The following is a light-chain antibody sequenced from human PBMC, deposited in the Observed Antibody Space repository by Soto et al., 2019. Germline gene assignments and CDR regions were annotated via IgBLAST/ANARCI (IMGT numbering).Light chain of an antibody. CDR2: EVN. V-gene: IGLV2-14*01. Sequence: QSVLTQPASVSGSPGQTITISCAGTKFDIGRYNYVSWYRQHPGEAPKLIMFEVNNRPSGISNRFSGSKSCNTASLTISGLQVEDEAHYFCSSYTSASALAIFGGGTKLTVL. CDR1: KFDIGRYNY. J-gene: IGLJ2*01. CDR3: SSYTSASALAI.